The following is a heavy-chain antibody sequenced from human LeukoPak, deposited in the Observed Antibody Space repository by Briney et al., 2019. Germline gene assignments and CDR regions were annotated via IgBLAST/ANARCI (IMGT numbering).Heavy chain of an antibody. J-gene: IGHJ4*02. D-gene: IGHD3-10*01. CDR1: GGSISSYY. Sequence: SETLSLTCTVSGGSISSYYWSWLRQPPGKGLEWIAYRHHSGSSNYNPSLESRVTVSVDTSNNQFSLRVTSVTAADTAVYYCARGVVRGVIVPAFDYWGQGTLVTVSS. CDR3: ARGVVRGVIVPAFDY. V-gene: IGHV4-59*01. CDR2: RHHSGSS.